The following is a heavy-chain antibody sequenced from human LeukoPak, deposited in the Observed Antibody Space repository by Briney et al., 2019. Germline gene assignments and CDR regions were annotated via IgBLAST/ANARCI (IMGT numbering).Heavy chain of an antibody. CDR3: ARVLVARNPFDP. CDR2: INPNSGGT. J-gene: IGHJ5*02. CDR1: GYTFTGYY. Sequence: ASVKVSCKASGYTFTGYYMHWVRQAPGQGLEWMGWINPNSGGTNYAQKFQGRVTMTRDTSTSTAYMELSRLRSDDTAVYYCARVLVARNPFDPWGQGTLVTVSS. D-gene: IGHD5-12*01. V-gene: IGHV1-2*02.